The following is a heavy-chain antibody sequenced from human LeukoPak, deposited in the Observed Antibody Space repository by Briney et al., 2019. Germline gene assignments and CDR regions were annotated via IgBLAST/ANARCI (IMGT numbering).Heavy chain of an antibody. V-gene: IGHV3-30*18. J-gene: IGHJ4*02. D-gene: IGHD3-22*01. CDR3: AKPKGNYYDSSGYYSPFDY. CDR1: GFTFSSYG. Sequence: GRSLRLSCAASGFTFSSYGMHWVRQAPGKGLEWVAVISYDGSNKYYADSVKGRFTISRDNSKNTLYLQMNSLRAEDTAVYYCAKPKGNYYDSSGYYSPFDYWGQGTLVTVSS. CDR2: ISYDGSNK.